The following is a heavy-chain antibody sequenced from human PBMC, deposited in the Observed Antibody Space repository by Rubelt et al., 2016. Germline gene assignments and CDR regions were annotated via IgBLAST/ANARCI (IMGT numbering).Heavy chain of an antibody. Sequence: QVQLVQSGAEVKKPGASVKVSCKASGYTFTSYAMHWVRQAPGQRLEWMGWINAGNGNTKYSQKFQGRVTITGDTSASTAYMELSSLRSEDTAVYYCARGLGLGYSSSWFNWFDPWGQGTLVTVSS. J-gene: IGHJ5*02. V-gene: IGHV1-3*01. CDR1: GYTFTSYA. CDR2: INAGNGNT. D-gene: IGHD6-13*01. CDR3: ARGLGLGYSSSWFNWFDP.